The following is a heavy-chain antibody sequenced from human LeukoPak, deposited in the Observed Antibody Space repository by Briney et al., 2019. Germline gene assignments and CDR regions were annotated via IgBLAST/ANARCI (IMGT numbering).Heavy chain of an antibody. CDR3: ARGTYYYDSSGYYSFDY. D-gene: IGHD3-22*01. Sequence: GGSLRLSCAASGFTFSSYAMHWVRQAPGKGLEWVSVISYDGSNKYYADSVKGRFTISRDNSKNTLYLQMNSLRAEDTAVYYCARGTYYYDSSGYYSFDYWGQGTLVTVSS. CDR1: GFTFSSYA. CDR2: ISYDGSNK. J-gene: IGHJ4*02. V-gene: IGHV3-30-3*01.